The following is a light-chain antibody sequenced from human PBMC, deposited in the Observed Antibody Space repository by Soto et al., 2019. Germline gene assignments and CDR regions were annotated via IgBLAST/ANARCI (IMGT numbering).Light chain of an antibody. Sequence: QSALTQPAAVSGSPGQSITISCTGTSSDVGAYNYVSWYQQHPGKAPKRIIYEVSNRPSGVANRFSGSKSGNTASLTISGLQAEDESDYYCSSYTSSSTPYVFGTGTKVTVL. V-gene: IGLV2-14*01. J-gene: IGLJ1*01. CDR1: SSDVGAYNY. CDR3: SSYTSSSTPYV. CDR2: EVS.